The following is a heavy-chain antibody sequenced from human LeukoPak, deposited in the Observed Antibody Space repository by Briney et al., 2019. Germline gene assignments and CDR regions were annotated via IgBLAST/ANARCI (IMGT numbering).Heavy chain of an antibody. J-gene: IGHJ3*02. V-gene: IGHV4-34*01. CDR3: ARGQGLLWFGELLKVGSRSAFDI. Sequence: PSETLSLTCAVYGGSFSGYYWSWIRQPPGKGLEWIGEINHSGSTNYNPSLKSRVTISVDTSKNQFSLKLSSVTAADTAVYYCARGQGLLWFGELLKVGSRSAFDIWGQGTMVTVSS. CDR1: GGSFSGYY. CDR2: INHSGST. D-gene: IGHD3-10*01.